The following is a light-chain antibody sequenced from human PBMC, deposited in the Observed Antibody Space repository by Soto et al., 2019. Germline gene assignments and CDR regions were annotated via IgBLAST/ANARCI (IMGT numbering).Light chain of an antibody. CDR2: WAS. V-gene: IGKV4-1*01. CDR1: PSVLYSSNNENY. J-gene: IGKJ2*01. Sequence: DIVMTQSPDSLAVSLGERATINCKSSPSVLYSSNNENYLAWYQQKPGQPPKLLIYWASTRESGVPDRFSGSGSGTDFTLTISSLQAEDVAVYYCQQYYSAPYTFGQGTKLELK. CDR3: QQYYSAPYT.